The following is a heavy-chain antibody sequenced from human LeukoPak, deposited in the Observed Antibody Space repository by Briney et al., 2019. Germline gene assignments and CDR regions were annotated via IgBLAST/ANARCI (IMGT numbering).Heavy chain of an antibody. CDR3: AKSNYFDSGGYYFFDY. J-gene: IGHJ4*02. CDR2: IYFGGTT. D-gene: IGHD3-22*01. Sequence: QSGGSLRLSCAASGFTVSSNYMTWVRQAPGQGLEWVSVIYFGGTTYYADSVKGRFTISRDNSKNTLYLQMNSLRAEDTAVYHCAKSNYFDSGGYYFFDYWGQGTLVTVSS. V-gene: IGHV3-53*01. CDR1: GFTVSSNY.